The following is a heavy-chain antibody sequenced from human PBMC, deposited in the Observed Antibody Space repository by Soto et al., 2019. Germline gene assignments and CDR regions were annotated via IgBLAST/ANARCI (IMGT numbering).Heavy chain of an antibody. J-gene: IGHJ4*02. Sequence: SETLSLTCTVSGGSISNYYWTWIRQPAGKGLEWIGRIYSSGSTNYNSSLKSRLTMSVDTSKNQFSLKLTYVTAADTAVYYCARQTTFSSSWYDYWGQGTLVTVSS. CDR3: ARQTTFSSSWYDY. CDR2: IYSSGST. D-gene: IGHD6-13*01. V-gene: IGHV4-4*07. CDR1: GGSISNYY.